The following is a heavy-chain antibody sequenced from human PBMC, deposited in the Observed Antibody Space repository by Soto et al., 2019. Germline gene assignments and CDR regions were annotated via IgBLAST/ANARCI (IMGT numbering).Heavy chain of an antibody. Sequence: QVQLQQWGAGLLKPSETLSLTCAVYGGSFSGYYWSWIRQPPGKGLEWIGEINHSGSTNYNPSLKSRGTISIDTSKSQFSLTLGSVTAAATAVYYCSRGIPPRYSRGWYKRVGGWVDPWGQGTLVTFSS. D-gene: IGHD6-19*01. CDR3: SRGIPPRYSRGWYKRVGGWVDP. V-gene: IGHV4-34*01. CDR1: GGSFSGYY. J-gene: IGHJ5*02. CDR2: INHSGST.